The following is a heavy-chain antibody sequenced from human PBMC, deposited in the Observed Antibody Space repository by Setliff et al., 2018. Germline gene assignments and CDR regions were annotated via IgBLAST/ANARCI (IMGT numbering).Heavy chain of an antibody. D-gene: IGHD3-3*01. V-gene: IGHV4-39*07. CDR3: ARMSGFLYMDV. CDR1: GGSVSNSGFF. Sequence: PSETLSLTCTVSGGSVSNSGFFWGWLRQAPGKGLEWIGNIYDSGSSNYNPSLKGRATLSIDASKRQFSLKLTSVTAADTAVYYCARMSGFLYMDVWGKGTTVTVSS. CDR2: IYDSGSS. J-gene: IGHJ6*03.